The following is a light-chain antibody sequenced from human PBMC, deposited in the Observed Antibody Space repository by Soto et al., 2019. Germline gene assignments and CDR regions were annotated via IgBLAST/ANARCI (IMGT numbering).Light chain of an antibody. J-gene: IGKJ1*01. V-gene: IGKV2-28*01. CDR3: MQGLQTPRT. Sequence: DIVLTQSPLSLTVTPGESASISCTSSESLLHRNGNTLLDWYLQKPGQSPQLLIYLVSRRASGVPYRFSGGGSGSDFTLTISRVEAEDVGVYYCMQGLQTPRTFGQGTRVEIK. CDR2: LVS. CDR1: ESLLHRNGNTL.